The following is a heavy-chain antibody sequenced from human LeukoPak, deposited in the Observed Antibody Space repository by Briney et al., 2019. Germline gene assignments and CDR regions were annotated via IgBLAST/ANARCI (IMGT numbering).Heavy chain of an antibody. V-gene: IGHV3-21*06. CDR3: ARDRCSNSDCPFDY. CDR1: GFTFGIHG. D-gene: IGHD2-21*02. Sequence: PGGSLRLSCVGSGFTFGIHGMNWVRQAPGKGLEWVSFISTSSTYIKYADSLKGRFTVSRDNVKSSVYLQMSSLTAEDTDVYYCARDRCSNSDCPFDYWGQGPLVPVPS. CDR2: ISTSSTYI. J-gene: IGHJ4*02.